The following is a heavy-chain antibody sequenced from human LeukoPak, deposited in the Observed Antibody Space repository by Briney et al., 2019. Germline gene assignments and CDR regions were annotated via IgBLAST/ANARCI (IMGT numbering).Heavy chain of an antibody. CDR3: ARAGGFLEWLLGYFDY. D-gene: IGHD3-3*01. CDR2: INSDGSST. Sequence: GGSLRLSCAASGFTFSSYWMHWVRQAPGKGLVWVSRINSDGSSTSYADSVKGRFTISRDNAKNSLYLQMNSLRAEDTAVYYCARAGGFLEWLLGYFDYWGQGTLVTVSS. CDR1: GFTFSSYW. J-gene: IGHJ4*02. V-gene: IGHV3-74*01.